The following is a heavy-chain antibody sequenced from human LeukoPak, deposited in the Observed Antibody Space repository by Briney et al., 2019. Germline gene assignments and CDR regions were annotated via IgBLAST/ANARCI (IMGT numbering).Heavy chain of an antibody. Sequence: SETLSLTCTVSGGSISSSSYYWGWLRQPPGKGLEWIGSIYYSGSTYYNPSLKSRVTISVDTSKNQFSLKLSSVTAADTAVYYCARRGISSSSLYYFDYWGQGTLVTVSS. CDR1: GGSISSSSYY. J-gene: IGHJ4*02. V-gene: IGHV4-39*01. CDR3: ARRGISSSSLYYFDY. CDR2: IYYSGST. D-gene: IGHD6-6*01.